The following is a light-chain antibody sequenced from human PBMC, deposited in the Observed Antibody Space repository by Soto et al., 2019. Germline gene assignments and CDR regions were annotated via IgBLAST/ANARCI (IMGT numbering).Light chain of an antibody. J-gene: IGKJ5*01. CDR2: GAS. Sequence: EIVLTQSPGTLSLSPGERGTLSCRTSQSFSRSFLAWYQQKPGQATRLLIYGASTRATGIPDRFSGSGSGTDFTLSITRLEPEDFTVYYCQQYASSPITFGQGTRLEIK. CDR1: QSFSRSF. CDR3: QQYASSPIT. V-gene: IGKV3-20*01.